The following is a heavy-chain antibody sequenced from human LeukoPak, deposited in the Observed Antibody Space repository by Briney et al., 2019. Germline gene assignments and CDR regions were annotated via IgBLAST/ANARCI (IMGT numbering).Heavy chain of an antibody. CDR2: ISSSGSTI. V-gene: IGHV3-48*04. CDR1: GFTFSSYG. Sequence: GGSLRLSCAASGFTFSSYGMHWVRQAPGKGLEWVSYISSSGSTIYYADSVKGRFTISRDNAKNSLYLQMNSLRAEDTAVYYCARGGLIAAAGISAFDYWGQGTLVTVSS. J-gene: IGHJ4*02. CDR3: ARGGLIAAAGISAFDY. D-gene: IGHD6-13*01.